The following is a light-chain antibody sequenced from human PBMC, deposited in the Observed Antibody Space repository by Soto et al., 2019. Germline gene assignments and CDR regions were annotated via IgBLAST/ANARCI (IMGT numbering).Light chain of an antibody. CDR1: QSVTHNH. CDR2: IAS. Sequence: EIVLTQSPGTLSLSPGERATLSCRASQSVTHNHLAWYQQKRGQAPRLLIYIASSRAAGIPDRFSGSGSGTDFTLAIGRLEPEDFAVYYCQQYGRSPWTFGQGTRVDIK. V-gene: IGKV3-20*01. J-gene: IGKJ1*01. CDR3: QQYGRSPWT.